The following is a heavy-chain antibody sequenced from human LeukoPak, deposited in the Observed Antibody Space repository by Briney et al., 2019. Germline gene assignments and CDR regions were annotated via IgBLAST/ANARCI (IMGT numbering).Heavy chain of an antibody. CDR1: GFTFSSHP. CDR2: IANDGRFT. J-gene: IGHJ3*02. CDR3: VKEAKGFDM. D-gene: IGHD4/OR15-4a*01. Sequence: PGGSLRLSCAASGFTFSSHPMNWVRQAPGKGLEWVAVIANDGRFTHYADSVKGRFTISRDNSKSTLEMQMNSLRAEDTALYYCVKEAKGFDMWGLGTMVTVSS. V-gene: IGHV3-30*04.